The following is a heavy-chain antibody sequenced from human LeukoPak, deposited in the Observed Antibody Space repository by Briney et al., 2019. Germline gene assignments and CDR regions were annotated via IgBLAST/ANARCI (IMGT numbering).Heavy chain of an antibody. D-gene: IGHD3-3*01. CDR2: MNPNSGNT. CDR1: GYTFTSYD. V-gene: IGHV1-8*01. J-gene: IGHJ3*02. Sequence: RASVKVSCKASGYTFTSYDINWVRQATGQGLQWMGWMNPNSGNTGYAQKFQGRVTMTRNTSISTAYMELSSLRSEDTAVYYCASGSTYYDFWSGCHRHNDAFDICGQGTMVTVSS. CDR3: ASGSTYYDFWSGCHRHNDAFDI.